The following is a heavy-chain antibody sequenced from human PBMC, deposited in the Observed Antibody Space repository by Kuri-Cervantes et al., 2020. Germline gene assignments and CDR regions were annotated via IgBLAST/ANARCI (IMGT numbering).Heavy chain of an antibody. CDR1: GGSVIGNY. CDR3: ARVKSVIMAQHFDY. D-gene: IGHD2-8*01. CDR2: IYPSGST. V-gene: IGHV4-4*07. Sequence: GSLRLSCSVSGGSVIGNYWSWIRRPAGKGLEWIWRIYPSGSTNYNPSLKSRVTISVDTSKNQFSLKLSSVTAADTAVYYCARVKSVIMAQHFDYWGQGTLVTVSS. J-gene: IGHJ4*02.